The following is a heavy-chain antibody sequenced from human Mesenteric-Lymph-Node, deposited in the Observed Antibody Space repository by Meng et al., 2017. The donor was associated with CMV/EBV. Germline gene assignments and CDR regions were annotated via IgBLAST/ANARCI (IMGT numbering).Heavy chain of an antibody. CDR2: ISAHNGDT. V-gene: IGHV1-18*01. D-gene: IGHD5-12*01. J-gene: IGHJ6*02. CDR3: ARVEVAQLLYSYYFYGMDV. Sequence: FAAYGIAWVRQAPGQGLERVGWISAHNGDTKSAQNFQGRVTMTTDTSTTTAYMEVTGLRSDDTAVYYCARVEVAQLLYSYYFYGMDVWGQGTTVTVSS. CDR1: FAAYG.